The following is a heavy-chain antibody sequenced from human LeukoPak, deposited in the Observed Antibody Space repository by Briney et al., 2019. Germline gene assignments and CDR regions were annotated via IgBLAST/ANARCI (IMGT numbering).Heavy chain of an antibody. CDR1: GYTFTGYY. CDR2: INPNSGGT. Sequence: ASVKVSCKASGYTFTGYYMHWVRQAPGQGLEWMGWINPNSGGTNYAQKFQGRVTMTRDTSISTAYMELSRLRSDDTAVYYCARETSSSSTNPNWYFDLWGRGTLVTVSS. V-gene: IGHV1-2*02. J-gene: IGHJ2*01. CDR3: ARETSSSSTNPNWYFDL. D-gene: IGHD6-6*01.